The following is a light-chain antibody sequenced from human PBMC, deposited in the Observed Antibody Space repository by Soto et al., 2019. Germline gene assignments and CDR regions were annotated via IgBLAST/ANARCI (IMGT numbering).Light chain of an antibody. CDR3: QNYNGAPWT. CDR2: AAY. J-gene: IGKJ1*01. CDR1: QGISNY. Sequence: DIQMTQSPSSLSASVGDRVTITCRASQGISNYLVWYQQKPGKVPKLLIYAAYTLQSGVPSRFSGSGSGTDFTRTISSLQPEDVATYYCQNYNGAPWTFGQGTKVEIK. V-gene: IGKV1-27*01.